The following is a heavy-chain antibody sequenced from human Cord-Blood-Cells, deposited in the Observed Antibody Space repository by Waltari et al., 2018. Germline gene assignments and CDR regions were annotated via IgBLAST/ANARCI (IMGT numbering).Heavy chain of an antibody. J-gene: IGHJ6*03. Sequence: QVQLVESGGGVVQPGRSLRLSCAASGFTFSSYGMHWVRQAPGKGVEWVAVISYDGSNKYYADSVKGRFTISRDNSKNTRYLQMNSLRAEDTAVYYCAKILGYYYYMDVWGKGTTVTVSS. V-gene: IGHV3-30*18. D-gene: IGHD7-27*01. CDR1: GFTFSSYG. CDR3: AKILGYYYYMDV. CDR2: ISYDGSNK.